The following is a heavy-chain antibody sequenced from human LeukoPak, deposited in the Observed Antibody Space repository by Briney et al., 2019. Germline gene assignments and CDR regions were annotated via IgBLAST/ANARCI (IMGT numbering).Heavy chain of an antibody. Sequence: GGSLRLSCAASGFTFSSYSMNWVRQAPGKGLEWVSYISSSSSTIYYADSVKGRFTISRDNAKNSLYLQMNSLRAEDTAVYYCAKDSRRERVVVIPYYFDYWGQGTLVTVSS. J-gene: IGHJ4*02. V-gene: IGHV3-48*01. D-gene: IGHD3-22*01. CDR2: ISSSSSTI. CDR1: GFTFSSYS. CDR3: AKDSRRERVVVIPYYFDY.